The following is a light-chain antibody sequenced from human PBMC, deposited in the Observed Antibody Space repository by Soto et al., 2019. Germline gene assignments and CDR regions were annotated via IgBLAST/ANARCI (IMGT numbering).Light chain of an antibody. V-gene: IGKV1-5*03. CDR1: QTISSW. Sequence: DIQMTQSPSTLSASVGDRVTITCRASQTISSWLAWYQQKPGKAPKLLIYKASSLESGVPSRFSGSGSGTEFTLTISSLQPDDFATYYCQQYDNYSSSLTLGGGTKVDIK. CDR2: KAS. J-gene: IGKJ4*01. CDR3: QQYDNYSSSLT.